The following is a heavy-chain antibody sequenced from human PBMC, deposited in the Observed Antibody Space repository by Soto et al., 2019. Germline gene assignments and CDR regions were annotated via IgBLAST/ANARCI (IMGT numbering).Heavy chain of an antibody. J-gene: IGHJ6*01. V-gene: IGHV3-30*03. CDR3: ARTRSAWSDFHYYSLDV. D-gene: IGHD1-26*01. CDR2: ISYDSTKT. Sequence: QVQLVESGGGVVQTGRSLRLSCASTGFTFNSYGMHWVRQGPGNGLEWVAFISYDSTKTYYADSVKGRFTISRDNSNSSLYVQMNSLTGEDTAVYYCARTRSAWSDFHYYSLDVCGQGSTVSVS. CDR1: GFTFNSYG.